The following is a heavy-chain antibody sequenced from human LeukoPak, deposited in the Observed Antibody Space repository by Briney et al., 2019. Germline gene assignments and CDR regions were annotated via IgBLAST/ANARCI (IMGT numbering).Heavy chain of an antibody. CDR1: VGSISSYY. J-gene: IGHJ6*03. CDR2: IYTSGST. Sequence: SESLSVTCTLSVGSISSYYWSWIRPPAGKGLEWIGRIYTSGSTNYNPPLKSRVTMSVDTSKNQFSLKLSSVTAADTAVYYCARDGSGDYYYMDVWGKGTTVTVSS. CDR3: ARDGSGDYYYMDV. V-gene: IGHV4-4*07. D-gene: IGHD6-25*01.